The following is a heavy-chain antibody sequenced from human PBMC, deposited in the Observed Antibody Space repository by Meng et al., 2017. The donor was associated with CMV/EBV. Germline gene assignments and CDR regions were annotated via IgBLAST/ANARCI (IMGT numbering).Heavy chain of an antibody. D-gene: IGHD2-21*01. CDR1: GFSLSTNGVR. Sequence: SGPTLVKPTQTLTLTCSFSGFSLSTNGVRVSWIRQPPGKALEWLARIDWDGDKFYSKSLKTRLTMSKGTSKNQVVLTMTHMDPEDTATYYCARIRRGGDWIFDYWGQGILVTSPQ. V-gene: IGHV2-70D*14. CDR3: ARIRRGGDWIFDY. J-gene: IGHJ4*02. CDR2: IDWDGDK.